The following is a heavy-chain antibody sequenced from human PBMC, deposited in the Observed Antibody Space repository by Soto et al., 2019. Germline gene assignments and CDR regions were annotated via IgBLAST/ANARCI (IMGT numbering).Heavy chain of an antibody. J-gene: IGHJ4*02. Sequence: GGSLRLSCAASGFTFDDYAMHWVRQAPGKGLEWVSGISWNSGSIGYADSVKGRFTISRDNAKNSLYLQMNSLRAEDTALYYCAKDETGWLRFYFDYWGQGTLVTVSS. CDR1: GFTFDDYA. D-gene: IGHD5-12*01. V-gene: IGHV3-9*01. CDR3: AKDETGWLRFYFDY. CDR2: ISWNSGSI.